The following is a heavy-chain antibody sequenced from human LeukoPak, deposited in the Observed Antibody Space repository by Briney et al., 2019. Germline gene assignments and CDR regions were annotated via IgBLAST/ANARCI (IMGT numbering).Heavy chain of an antibody. CDR3: ARREYSSSALGY. CDR2: IYTSGST. Sequence: SGTLSLTCTVSGGSISSYYWSWIRQPPGEGLEWIGYIYTSGSTNYTPSLKSRVTISVDTSTKQFSLKLSSVTAADTAVYYCARREYSSSALGYWGQGTLVTVSS. CDR1: GGSISSYY. J-gene: IGHJ4*02. V-gene: IGHV4-4*09. D-gene: IGHD6-6*01.